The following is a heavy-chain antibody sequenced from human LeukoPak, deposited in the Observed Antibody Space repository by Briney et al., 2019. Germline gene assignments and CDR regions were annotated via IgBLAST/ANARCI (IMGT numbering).Heavy chain of an antibody. Sequence: GGSLRLSCAASGFTFRSYGMNWVRQAPGKGLEWVSAISASGDRTYYADSVKGRFTISRDNAKNSLYLQMDSLRAEDTAVYYCARDFRTPPYTYDSSGFPFDSWGQGTLVTVSS. CDR3: ARDFRTPPYTYDSSGFPFDS. D-gene: IGHD3-22*01. J-gene: IGHJ4*02. V-gene: IGHV3-23*01. CDR2: ISASGDRT. CDR1: GFTFRSYG.